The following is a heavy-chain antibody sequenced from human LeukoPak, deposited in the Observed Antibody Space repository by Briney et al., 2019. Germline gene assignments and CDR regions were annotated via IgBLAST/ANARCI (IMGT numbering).Heavy chain of an antibody. CDR3: ARDGGWNGFDY. V-gene: IGHV4-30-4*08. D-gene: IGHD1-1*01. CDR2: IYYSGST. Sequence: TLSLTCTVSGGSISSGDYYWSWIRQPPGKGLEWIGYIYYSGSTYYNPSLKSRVTLSVDTSKNQFSLKLSSVTAADTAVYYCARDGGWNGFDYWGQGTLVTVSS. J-gene: IGHJ4*02. CDR1: GGSISSGDYY.